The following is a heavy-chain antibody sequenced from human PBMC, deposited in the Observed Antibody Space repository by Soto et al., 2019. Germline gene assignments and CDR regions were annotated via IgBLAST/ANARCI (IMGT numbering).Heavy chain of an antibody. CDR2: ISAYNGNT. J-gene: IGHJ4*02. CDR3: ARVSGPSLYCTNGVCPGYFDY. D-gene: IGHD2-8*01. V-gene: IGHV1-18*01. Sequence: ASVKVSCKASGYTFTSCGISWVRQAPGQGLEWMGWISAYNGNTNYAQKLQGRVTMTTDTSTSTAYMELRSLRSDDTAVYYCARVSGPSLYCTNGVCPGYFDYWGQGTLVTVSS. CDR1: GYTFTSCG.